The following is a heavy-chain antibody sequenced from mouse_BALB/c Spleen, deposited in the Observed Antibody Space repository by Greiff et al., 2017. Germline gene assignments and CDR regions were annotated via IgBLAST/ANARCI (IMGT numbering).Heavy chain of an antibody. V-gene: IGHV1-80*01. Sequence: LQQSGAELVRPGSSVKISCKASGYAFSSYWMNWVKQRPGQGLEWIGQIYPGDGDTNYNGKFKGKATLTADKSSSTAYMQLSSLTSEDSAVYCCARRARYYFDCWGQGTTLTVSS. CDR1: GYAFSSYW. CDR2: IYPGDGDT. CDR3: ARRARYYFDC. J-gene: IGHJ2*01.